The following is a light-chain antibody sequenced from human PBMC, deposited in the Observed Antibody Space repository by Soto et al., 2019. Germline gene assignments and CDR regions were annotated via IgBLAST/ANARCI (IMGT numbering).Light chain of an antibody. J-gene: IGKJ4*01. CDR2: GAS. CDR1: QSVSSD. Sequence: EIVMTQSPATLSVPPGERATLSCRASQSVSSDLAWYHQKPGQAPRLLIYGASTRATGIPARFSGSGSGTEFSLTISSLQSEDFAVYFCQEYSLWPLTFGGGTKVDI. CDR3: QEYSLWPLT. V-gene: IGKV3-15*01.